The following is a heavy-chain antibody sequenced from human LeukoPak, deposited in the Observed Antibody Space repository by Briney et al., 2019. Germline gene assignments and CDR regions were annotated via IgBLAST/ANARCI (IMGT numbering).Heavy chain of an antibody. Sequence: GGSLRLSCVVSEFSASNYWMSWVRQAPGKGLEWVANIKQDGSEKYYVDSVKGRFTISRDNAKNSLYLQMNSLRAEDTAVYYCARVPGITGIYYYYYMDVWGKGTTVTVSS. CDR3: ARVPGITGIYYYYYMDV. V-gene: IGHV3-7*01. CDR2: IKQDGSEK. CDR1: EFSASNYW. D-gene: IGHD1-20*01. J-gene: IGHJ6*03.